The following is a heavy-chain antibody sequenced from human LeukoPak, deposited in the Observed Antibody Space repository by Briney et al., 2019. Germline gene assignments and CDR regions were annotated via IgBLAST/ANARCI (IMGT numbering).Heavy chain of an antibody. V-gene: IGHV4-59*01. CDR3: ARLVGATDWFDP. D-gene: IGHD1-26*01. CDR2: IYYSGST. CDR1: GGSISSYY. Sequence: SETLSLTCTVSGGSISSYYWSWIRQPPGKGLEWIGYIYYSGSTNYNPSLKSRVTISVDTSKNQFSLKLSSVTAADTAVYCCARLVGATDWFDPWGQGTLVTVSS. J-gene: IGHJ5*02.